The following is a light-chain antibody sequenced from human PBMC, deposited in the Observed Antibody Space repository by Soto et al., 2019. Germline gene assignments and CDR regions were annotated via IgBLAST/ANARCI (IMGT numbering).Light chain of an antibody. V-gene: IGKV1-39*01. CDR2: AAS. Sequence: DIQLTQSPSSLFAYVGDPFTITCRASQTVRRYLNWYQQKSGTAPKLLSYAASTLHTGVPSRFSGRGSGTDCTLTSNNLQREDFADYFCQQTYSNLWTFGQGTKVDIK. J-gene: IGKJ1*01. CDR3: QQTYSNLWT. CDR1: QTVRRY.